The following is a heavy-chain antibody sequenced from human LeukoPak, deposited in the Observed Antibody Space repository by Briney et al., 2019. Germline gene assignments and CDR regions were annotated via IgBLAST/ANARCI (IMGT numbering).Heavy chain of an antibody. V-gene: IGHV3-23*01. CDR3: AKDGFTMIVVVYDAFDI. J-gene: IGHJ3*02. Sequence: QPGGSLRLSCAASGFTFSSYAMSWVRQAPGKGLEWVSAVSGSGGSTYYADSVKGRFTISRDNSKNTLYLQMNSLRAEDTAVYYCAKDGFTMIVVVYDAFDIWGQGTMVTVSS. CDR1: GFTFSSYA. D-gene: IGHD3-22*01. CDR2: VSGSGGST.